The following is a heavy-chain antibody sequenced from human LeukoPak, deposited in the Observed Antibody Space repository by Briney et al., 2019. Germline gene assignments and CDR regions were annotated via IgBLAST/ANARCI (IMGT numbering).Heavy chain of an antibody. D-gene: IGHD4-17*01. Sequence: SVKVSCKASGGTFSSYAISWVRQAPGQGLEWMGGIIPIFGTANYAQKFQGRVTITTDESTSTAYMELSSLRSEDTAVYYCARVGGHDYGDYAFDYWGRGTLVTVSS. CDR3: ARVGGHDYGDYAFDY. CDR2: IIPIFGTA. J-gene: IGHJ4*02. CDR1: GGTFSSYA. V-gene: IGHV1-69*05.